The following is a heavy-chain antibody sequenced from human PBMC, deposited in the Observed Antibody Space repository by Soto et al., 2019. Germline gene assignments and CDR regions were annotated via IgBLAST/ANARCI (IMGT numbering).Heavy chain of an antibody. J-gene: IGHJ6*02. D-gene: IGHD2-21*02. CDR3: TTVMGMAHEVVTAIIYYGMDV. Sequence: EVQLVESGGGLVKPGGSLRLSCAASGFTFSNAWMNWVRQAQGKGLEWVGRIKSKTVGGTTDYAAPVKGRFTISRDDSKNTLYLQMNSLKTEDTAVYYCTTVMGMAHEVVTAIIYYGMDVWGQGTTVTVSS. V-gene: IGHV3-15*07. CDR1: GFTFSNAW. CDR2: IKSKTVGGTT.